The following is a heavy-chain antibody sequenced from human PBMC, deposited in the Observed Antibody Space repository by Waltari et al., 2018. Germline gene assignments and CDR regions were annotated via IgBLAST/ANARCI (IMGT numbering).Heavy chain of an antibody. V-gene: IGHV1-69-2*01. J-gene: IGHJ1*01. CDR2: TDPEDGDT. Sequence: EVQLVQSGAEVKKPGATVKISCQTSGYTFPDVYIHWVQQAPGKGLEWMGRTDPEDGDTIYAETSQDRVTIPADTSTDTAYMELSSLRSEDTAVYYCVTDKGVVIAFQHWGQGTVVTVSS. D-gene: IGHD2-21*01. CDR3: VTDKGVVIAFQH. CDR1: GYTFPDVY.